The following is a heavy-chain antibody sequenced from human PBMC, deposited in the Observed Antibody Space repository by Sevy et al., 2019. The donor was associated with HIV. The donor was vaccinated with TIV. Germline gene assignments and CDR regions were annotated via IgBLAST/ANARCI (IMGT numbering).Heavy chain of an antibody. CDR2: INPNSGDT. J-gene: IGHJ4*02. Sequence: ASVKVSCKASGYTFTGQYIHWVRHAPGQGLEWMGRINPNSGDTNYAQEFQGRVTMTRDTSISTAYMELSGLKSDDTAVYYCSRDLRLRGYSYGCFDYWGQGTLVTVSS. CDR1: GYTFTGQY. CDR3: SRDLRLRGYSYGCFDY. D-gene: IGHD5-18*01. V-gene: IGHV1-2*06.